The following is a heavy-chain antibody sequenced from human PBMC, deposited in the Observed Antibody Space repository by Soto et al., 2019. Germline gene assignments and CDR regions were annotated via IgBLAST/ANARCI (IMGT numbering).Heavy chain of an antibody. J-gene: IGHJ4*02. CDR3: ARGGDYRFDY. CDR1: SDSVSSSYW. Sequence: QVQLQESGPGLVKPSGTLSLTCAVSSDSVSSSYWWSWVRQPPGKGLEWIGEIYHSGSSHYNPSLKTRVPLSMDKSKNQFSLKLNSVTAADTAVYYCARGGDYRFDYWGQVILVTVSS. CDR2: IYHSGSS. V-gene: IGHV4-4*02. D-gene: IGHD4-17*01.